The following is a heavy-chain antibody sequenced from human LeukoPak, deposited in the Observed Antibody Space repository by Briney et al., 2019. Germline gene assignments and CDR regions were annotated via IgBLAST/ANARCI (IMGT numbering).Heavy chain of an antibody. D-gene: IGHD3-16*01. J-gene: IGHJ5*02. V-gene: IGHV3-23*01. CDR1: DFNFITYA. Sequence: QPGGSLRLSCAASDFNFITYAMSWVRQAPGKGLEWVSTISGVGDVAYYADSVRGRFTISRDTSKNTLYLQMNSLRAEDTAVYYCAKGDKMLTWRRTYNRFDPWGQGTLVTVSS. CDR2: ISGVGDVA. CDR3: AKGDKMLTWRRTYNRFDP.